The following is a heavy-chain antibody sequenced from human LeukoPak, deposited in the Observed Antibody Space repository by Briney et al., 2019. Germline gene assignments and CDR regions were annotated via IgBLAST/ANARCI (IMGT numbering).Heavy chain of an antibody. V-gene: IGHV3-48*03. CDR1: GFTFSSYE. CDR2: ISSSGSTI. Sequence: PGGSLRLSCAASGFTFSSYEMNWVRQAPGKGLEWVSYISSSGSTIYYADSVKGRFTISRDNAKNSLYLQMNSLRAEDTAVYYCARGPWGYDEEYYYYGMDVWGKGTTVTVSS. D-gene: IGHD5-12*01. CDR3: ARGPWGYDEEYYYYGMDV. J-gene: IGHJ6*04.